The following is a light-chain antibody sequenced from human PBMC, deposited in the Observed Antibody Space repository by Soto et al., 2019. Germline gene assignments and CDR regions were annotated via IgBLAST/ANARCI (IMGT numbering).Light chain of an antibody. Sequence: SALTQPRSVSGSPGQSVAISCTGTSSDVGAYTYVSWYQQHPGKAPKLMIYDVSKRPSGVPDRFSGFKSGDTASLTISGLQAEDEADYYCCSSAGNYILVFGTGTKVTVL. CDR3: CSSAGNYILV. CDR1: SSDVGAYTY. J-gene: IGLJ1*01. CDR2: DVS. V-gene: IGLV2-11*01.